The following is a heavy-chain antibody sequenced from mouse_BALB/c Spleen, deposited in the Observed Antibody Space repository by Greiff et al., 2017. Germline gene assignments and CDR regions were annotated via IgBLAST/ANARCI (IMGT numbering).Heavy chain of an antibody. CDR1: GFSLTSYG. J-gene: IGHJ3*01. Sequence: VQLQESGPGLVAPSQSLSITCTVSGFSLTSYGVHWVRQPPGKGLEWLGVIWAGGSTNYNSALMSRLSISKDNSKGQVFLKMNSLQTDDTAMYYCARDNSSSWCAYWGQGTLVTVSA. CDR3: ARDNSSSWCAY. V-gene: IGHV2-9*02. CDR2: IWAGGST. D-gene: IGHD1-3*01.